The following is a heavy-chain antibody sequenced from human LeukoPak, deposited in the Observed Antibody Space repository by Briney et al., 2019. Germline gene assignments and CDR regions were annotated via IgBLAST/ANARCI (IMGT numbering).Heavy chain of an antibody. CDR3: ARGNHSSGYFSFVS. V-gene: IGHV4-34*01. D-gene: IGHD3-22*01. J-gene: IGHJ4*02. Sequence: SETLSLTCAVYGGSFSGYYWSWIRQPPGKGLEWIGEINHSGSTNYNPSLKSRVTISVDTSKNQFSLKLSSVTAAATAVYYCARGNHSSGYFSFVSWCQGNGLTVSS. CDR2: INHSGST. CDR1: GGSFSGYY.